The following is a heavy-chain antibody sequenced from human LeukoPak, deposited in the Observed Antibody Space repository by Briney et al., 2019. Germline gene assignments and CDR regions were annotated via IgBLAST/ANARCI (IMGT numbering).Heavy chain of an antibody. CDR3: ARDPTRRFDL. V-gene: IGHV3-7*01. CDR2: IVEYGSET. CDR1: GFTFSSYW. Sequence: PGGSLRLSCATSGFTFSSYWMTWVRQAPGKGLEWVASIVEYGSETYYLDSVKGRFTFSRDNAKNSLYLQMNSLRGEDTAVYYCARDPTRRFDLWGQGTLVTVSS. J-gene: IGHJ4*02.